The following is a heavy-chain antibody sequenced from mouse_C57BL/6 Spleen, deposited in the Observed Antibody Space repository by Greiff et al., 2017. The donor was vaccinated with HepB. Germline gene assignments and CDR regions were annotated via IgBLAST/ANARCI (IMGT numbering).Heavy chain of an antibody. Sequence: QVQLQQSGAELVRPGSSVKLSCKASGYTFTSYWMDRVKQRPGQGLEWIGNIYPSDSETHYNQKFKDKATLTVDKSSSTAYMQLSSLTSEDSAVYYCARGNSNYAFAYWGQGTLVTVSA. CDR2: IYPSDSET. CDR1: GYTFTSYW. D-gene: IGHD2-5*01. CDR3: ARGNSNYAFAY. J-gene: IGHJ3*01. V-gene: IGHV1-61*01.